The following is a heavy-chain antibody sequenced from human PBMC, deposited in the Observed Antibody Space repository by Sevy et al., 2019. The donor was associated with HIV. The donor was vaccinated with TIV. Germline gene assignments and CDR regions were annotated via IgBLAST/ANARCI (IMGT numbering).Heavy chain of an antibody. CDR3: ARSMEQQRDAFDI. V-gene: IGHV4-39*01. D-gene: IGHD6-13*01. CDR1: GASIRDSSYY. CDR2: IYSYGET. Sequence: SETLSLTCTVSGASIRDSSYYWAWIRQPPGKGLEWIGNIYSYGETYYDSSLKSRVTISVDTSKNQFSLSLTSVTAADTAICFCARSMEQQRDAFDICGLVTMVTVSS. J-gene: IGHJ3*02.